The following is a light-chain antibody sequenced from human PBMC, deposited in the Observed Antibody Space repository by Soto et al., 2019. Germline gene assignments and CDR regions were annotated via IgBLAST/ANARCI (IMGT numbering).Light chain of an antibody. CDR2: GAL. Sequence: EIVMTQSPASLSVSPGDGATLSCRASQSVDSNVAWYQQKPVQVPRILIHGALIRAVGVPARFRGGGSGPDFTLTSSSLQSEDFAVYYCQQYHNWPPQYTFGQGTRLQIK. CDR1: QSVDSN. J-gene: IGKJ2*01. V-gene: IGKV3-15*01. CDR3: QQYHNWPPQYT.